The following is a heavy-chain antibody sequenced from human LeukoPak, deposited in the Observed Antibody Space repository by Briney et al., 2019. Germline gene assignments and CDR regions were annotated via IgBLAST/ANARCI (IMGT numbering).Heavy chain of an antibody. V-gene: IGHV4-34*01. CDR3: KIYYYGMDV. CDR1: GGSFSGYY. CDR2: INHSGST. Sequence: PSETLSLTCAVYGGSFSGYYWSWIRQPPGKGLEWIGEINHSGSTNYNPPLKSRVTISVDTSKNQFSLKLSSVTAADTAVYYCKIYYYGMDVWGQGTTVTVSS. J-gene: IGHJ6*02.